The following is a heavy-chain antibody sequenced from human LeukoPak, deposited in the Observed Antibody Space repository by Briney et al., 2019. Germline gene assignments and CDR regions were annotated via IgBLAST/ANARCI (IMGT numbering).Heavy chain of an antibody. Sequence: GASVKVSCKASGYTFTGYYMHWVRQAPGQGLEWMGWINPNSGGTNYAQKFQGRVTMTRDTSISTAYMELSRLRSDDTAVYYCARIPWLVLGGAFDIWGQGTMVAVSS. V-gene: IGHV1-2*02. J-gene: IGHJ3*02. CDR2: INPNSGGT. D-gene: IGHD6-19*01. CDR1: GYTFTGYY. CDR3: ARIPWLVLGGAFDI.